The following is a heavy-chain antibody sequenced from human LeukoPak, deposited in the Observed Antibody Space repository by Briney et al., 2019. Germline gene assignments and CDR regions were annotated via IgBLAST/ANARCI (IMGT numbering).Heavy chain of an antibody. D-gene: IGHD2-15*01. J-gene: IGHJ4*02. CDR2: ISGSGGST. CDR1: GFTFSSYA. V-gene: IGHV3-23*01. Sequence: GGSLRLSCAASGFTFSSYAMSWVRQAPGKGLEWVSAISGSGGSTYYADSVKGRFTISRDNSKNTLYLQMNSLRAEDTAVYYCAKDLSMGCSRGSCPIDYWGQGTLVTVSS. CDR3: AKDLSMGCSRGSCPIDY.